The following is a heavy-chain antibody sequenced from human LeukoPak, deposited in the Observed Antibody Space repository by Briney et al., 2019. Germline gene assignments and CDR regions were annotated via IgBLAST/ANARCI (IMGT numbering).Heavy chain of an antibody. CDR2: IYHSGTT. Sequence: SSETLSLTCAVSGDSISRSDWWTWVRQPPGKGLEWIGEIYHSGTTNYNPSLKSRVTISVDTSKNQFSLKLSSVTAADTAVYHCARALRYFDWFPTFDYWGQGTLVTVSS. CDR3: ARALRYFDWFPTFDY. J-gene: IGHJ4*02. V-gene: IGHV4-4*02. CDR1: GDSISRSDW. D-gene: IGHD3-9*01.